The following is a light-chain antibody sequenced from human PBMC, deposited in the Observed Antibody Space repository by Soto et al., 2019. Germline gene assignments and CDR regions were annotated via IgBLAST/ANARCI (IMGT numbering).Light chain of an antibody. J-gene: IGKJ4*02. V-gene: IGKV3-20*01. CDR1: HSVSSSY. CDR2: GAS. Sequence: MVLTQSPATLSLSPGERATLSCRASHSVSSSYLAWYQQKPGHAPRLLIYGASSRATGMPDRFSGSGSGTDFTLTISRLEPEDCAVYYCQQYGISPPTFGEGAKVDI. CDR3: QQYGISPPT.